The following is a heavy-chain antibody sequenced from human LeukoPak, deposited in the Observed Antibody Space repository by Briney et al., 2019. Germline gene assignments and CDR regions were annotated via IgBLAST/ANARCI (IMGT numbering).Heavy chain of an antibody. Sequence: SETLSLTCTVSGGSISSYYWSWIRHPPGGGREWIGYTYYSGSTTYNPSLKSRVTISVDTSKNQFSLKLSSVTAADTAVYYCARDRSEGGYEFDYWGQGTLVTVSS. J-gene: IGHJ4*02. V-gene: IGHV4-59*01. CDR1: GGSISSYY. D-gene: IGHD5-12*01. CDR3: ARDRSEGGYEFDY. CDR2: TYYSGST.